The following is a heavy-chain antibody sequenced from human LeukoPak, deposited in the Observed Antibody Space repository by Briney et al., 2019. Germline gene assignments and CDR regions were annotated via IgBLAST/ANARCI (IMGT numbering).Heavy chain of an antibody. CDR3: ARGGFGELNSDSQH. Sequence: SETLSLTCTVSGGSISSGGYYWSWIRQHPGKGLEWIGYIYYSGSTYYNPSLKSRVTISVDTSKNQFSLKLSSVTAADTAVYYCARGGFGELNSDSQHWGQGTLVTVSS. V-gene: IGHV4-31*03. CDR2: IYYSGST. D-gene: IGHD3-10*01. CDR1: GGSISSGGYY. J-gene: IGHJ1*01.